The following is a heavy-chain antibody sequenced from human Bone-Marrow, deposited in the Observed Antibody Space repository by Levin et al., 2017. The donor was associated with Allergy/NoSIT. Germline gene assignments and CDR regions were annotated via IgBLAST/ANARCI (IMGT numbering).Heavy chain of an antibody. D-gene: IGHD1-1*01. Sequence: PGGSLRLSCAASGFTFRSNAMNWVRQAPGKGLEWVSRISGSTTYYADSVKGRFTISRDNSKNTLYLQMNSLRVEDTAVYYCAKDACTSNNCGSHWGQGTLVTVSS. CDR3: AKDACTSNNCGSH. CDR1: GFTFRSNA. CDR2: ISGSTT. V-gene: IGHV3-23*01. J-gene: IGHJ4*02.